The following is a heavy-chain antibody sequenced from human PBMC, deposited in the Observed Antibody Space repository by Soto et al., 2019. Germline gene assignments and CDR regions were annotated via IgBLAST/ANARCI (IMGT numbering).Heavy chain of an antibody. V-gene: IGHV3-7*01. CDR3: VRDYPVVKPY. CDR1: GFTFSTYW. D-gene: IGHD2-21*01. Sequence: EVQLVESGGGLVQPGGSLRLSCAASGFTFSTYWMSWVRQAPGKGLEWVADRKEDGSVKKYVDSVKGRFTISRDNARNSVYLQMNSLRAEDTAVYYCVRDYPVVKPYWGQGTLVTVSS. J-gene: IGHJ4*02. CDR2: RKEDGSVK.